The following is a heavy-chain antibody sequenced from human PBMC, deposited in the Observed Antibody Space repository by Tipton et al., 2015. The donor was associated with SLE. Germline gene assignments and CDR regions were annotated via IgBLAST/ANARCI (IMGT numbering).Heavy chain of an antibody. CDR3: TRAESTSWAFGV. CDR2: ISDGSST. J-gene: IGHJ3*01. D-gene: IGHD2/OR15-2a*01. Sequence: SLRLSCAASGFTFTNSWMHWVRQAPGKGLVWVSRISDGSSTTYADSVRGRFTISRDNAKNTLYLQMNSLRAEDTAVYYCTRAESTSWAFGVWGQGTIVTVSS. CDR1: GFTFTNSW. V-gene: IGHV3-74*03.